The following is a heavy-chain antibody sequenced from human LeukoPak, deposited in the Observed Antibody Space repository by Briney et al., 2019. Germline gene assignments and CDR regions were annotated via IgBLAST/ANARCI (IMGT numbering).Heavy chain of an antibody. CDR1: GGSFSGYY. CDR2: INHSGST. Sequence: PSETLSLTCAVYGGSFSGYYWSWIRQPPGKGLEWIGEINHSGSTNYNPSLKSRVTISVDTSKNQFSLKLSSVTAADTAVYYCARGYTAMVTAFDYWGQGTLVTVSS. CDR3: ARGYTAMVTAFDY. D-gene: IGHD5-18*01. J-gene: IGHJ4*02. V-gene: IGHV4-34*01.